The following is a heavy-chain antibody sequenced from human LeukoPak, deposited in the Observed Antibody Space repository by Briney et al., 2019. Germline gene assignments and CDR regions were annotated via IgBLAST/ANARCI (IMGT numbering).Heavy chain of an antibody. Sequence: GGPLRLSCAASGFTFSSYWMHWVRQAPGKGLVWVSRINSDGSSTSYADSVKGRFTISRDNAKNTLYLQMNSLRAEDTAVYYCARGYCSSTSCYTSRTSHFDYWGQGTLVTVSS. CDR1: GFTFSSYW. D-gene: IGHD2-2*02. CDR2: INSDGSST. V-gene: IGHV3-74*01. J-gene: IGHJ4*02. CDR3: ARGYCSSTSCYTSRTSHFDY.